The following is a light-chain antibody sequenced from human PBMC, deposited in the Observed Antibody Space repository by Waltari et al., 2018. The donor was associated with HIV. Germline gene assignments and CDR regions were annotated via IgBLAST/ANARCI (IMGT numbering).Light chain of an antibody. J-gene: IGKJ4*01. CDR1: QSISPY. CDR2: GTS. Sequence: DIKMTQSPSSLSASVGDTASITCRASQSISPYLNWYQQKPGTAPKLLIYGTSSLQSGVPSRFGGSGSGTHFTLSISNLQPEDFATYYCQQSYSTPMTFGGGTKVEIK. V-gene: IGKV1-39*01. CDR3: QQSYSTPMT.